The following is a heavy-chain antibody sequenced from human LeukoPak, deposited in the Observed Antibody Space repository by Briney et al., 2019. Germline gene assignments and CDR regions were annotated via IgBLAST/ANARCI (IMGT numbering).Heavy chain of an antibody. Sequence: KASETLSLTCTVSGHSISSGYYWGWIRQPPGKGLDWIGSIYHSGSTYYNPSLKSRVTISVDTSKNQFSLKLSSVTAADTAVYYCARDRIRVYCDSSGYPDYWGQGTLVTVSS. CDR3: ARDRIRVYCDSSGYPDY. D-gene: IGHD3-22*01. CDR2: IYHSGST. V-gene: IGHV4-38-2*02. CDR1: GHSISSGYY. J-gene: IGHJ4*02.